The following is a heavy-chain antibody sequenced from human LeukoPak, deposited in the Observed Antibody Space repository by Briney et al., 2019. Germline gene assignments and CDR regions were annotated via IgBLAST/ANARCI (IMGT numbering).Heavy chain of an antibody. Sequence: SVKVSCKAFGGTFSTFALSWVRQAPGQGPDWMGGIIPILGTANYAQKFQGRVTITADESTSTAYMELSSLTSEDTAVYYCATSPTGYSPGYWGQGTLVTASS. J-gene: IGHJ4*02. CDR2: IIPILGTA. CDR1: GGTFSTFA. D-gene: IGHD4-23*01. CDR3: ATSPTGYSPGY. V-gene: IGHV1-69*13.